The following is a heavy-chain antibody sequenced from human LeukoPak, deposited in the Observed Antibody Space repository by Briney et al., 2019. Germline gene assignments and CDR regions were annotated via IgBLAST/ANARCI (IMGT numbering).Heavy chain of an antibody. CDR3: ARAPQRSCSGSGCYSLDY. Sequence: GGSLRLSCVASGFIFSSYAMHWVRQAPGKGLEWVALIWYAGSDKNYADSVNGRFTMSRDNSKNTLYLQMNSLRAEDTAVYYCARAPQRSCSGSGCYSLDYWGQGTLVTVSS. CDR1: GFIFSSYA. CDR2: IWYAGSDK. D-gene: IGHD2-15*01. V-gene: IGHV3-33*08. J-gene: IGHJ4*02.